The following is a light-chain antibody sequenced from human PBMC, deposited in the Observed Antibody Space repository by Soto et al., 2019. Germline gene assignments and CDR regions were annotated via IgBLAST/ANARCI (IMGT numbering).Light chain of an antibody. CDR2: GAS. Sequence: EIVLTQSPCTLSLSPGERATLSCRASQSVSSNYLAWYQQKPGQAPRLLIYGASSRATDIPDRFSGSGSGTDFTLTISRLEPEDFAVYYCQQYYGSPGITFGQGTRLETK. CDR3: QQYYGSPGIT. V-gene: IGKV3-20*01. CDR1: QSVSSNY. J-gene: IGKJ5*01.